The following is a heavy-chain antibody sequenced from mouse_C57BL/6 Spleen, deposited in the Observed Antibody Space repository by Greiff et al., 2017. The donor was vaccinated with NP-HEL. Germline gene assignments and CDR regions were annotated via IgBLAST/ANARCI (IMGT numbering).Heavy chain of an antibody. CDR3: ARSLIITTVVARYFDY. V-gene: IGHV1-53*01. D-gene: IGHD1-1*01. CDR2: INPSNGGT. Sequence: QVQLQQPGTELVKPGASVKLSCKASGYTFTSYWMHWVKQRPGQGLEWIGNINPSNGGTNYNEKFKSKATLTVDKSSSTAYMQLSSLTSEDSAVYYCARSLIITTVVARYFDYWGQGTTLTVSS. CDR1: GYTFTSYW. J-gene: IGHJ2*01.